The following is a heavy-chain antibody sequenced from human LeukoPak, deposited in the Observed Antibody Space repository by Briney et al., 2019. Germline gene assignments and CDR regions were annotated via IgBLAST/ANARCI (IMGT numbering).Heavy chain of an antibody. CDR1: GFTVSSNY. D-gene: IGHD5-12*01. V-gene: IGHV4-4*02. CDR2: IYHSGST. CDR3: ARARGYSGYGPYYFDY. Sequence: GSLRLSCAASGFTVSSNYMSWVRQPPGKGLEWIGEIYHSGSTNYNPSLKSRVTISVDKSKNQFSLKLSSVTAADTAVYYCARARGYSGYGPYYFDYRGQGTLVTVSS. J-gene: IGHJ4*02.